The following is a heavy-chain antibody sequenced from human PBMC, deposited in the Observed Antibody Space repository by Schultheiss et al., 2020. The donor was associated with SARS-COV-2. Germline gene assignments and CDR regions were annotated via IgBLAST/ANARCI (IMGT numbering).Heavy chain of an antibody. CDR1: GFTFSSYA. D-gene: IGHD5-12*01. CDR2: ISGSGGST. Sequence: GGSLRLSCAASGFTFSSYAMSWVRQAPGKGLEWVSAISGSGGSTYYADSVKGGFTISRDNSKNTLYLQMNSLRAEDTAVYYCAKDTGVVTILYAFDIWGQGTMVTVSS. CDR3: AKDTGVVTILYAFDI. J-gene: IGHJ3*02. V-gene: IGHV3-23*01.